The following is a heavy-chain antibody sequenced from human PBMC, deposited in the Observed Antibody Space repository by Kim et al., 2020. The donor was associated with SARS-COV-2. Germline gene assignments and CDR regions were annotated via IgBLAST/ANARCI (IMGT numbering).Heavy chain of an antibody. CDR3: ARELHYYDYYGMDV. J-gene: IGHJ6*02. V-gene: IGHV1-69*01. Sequence: AQKFQGRVTITADESTSTAYMELSSLRSEDTAVYYCARELHYYDYYGMDVWGQGTTVTVSS.